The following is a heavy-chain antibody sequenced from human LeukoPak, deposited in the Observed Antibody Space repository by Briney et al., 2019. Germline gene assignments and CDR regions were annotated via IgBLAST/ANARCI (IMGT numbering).Heavy chain of an antibody. CDR1: GYTFSDYY. V-gene: IGHV1-2*02. Sequence: ASVKVSCKASGYTFSDYYMHGVRQAPGHGLEWMGCINPNSGDTKYAQKFQGRVTMTRDTSINTVYMELSRLRSDDTAVYYCAMELDTTTDAFDIWGQGTMVTVS. J-gene: IGHJ3*02. CDR2: INPNSGDT. D-gene: IGHD1-26*01. CDR3: AMELDTTTDAFDI.